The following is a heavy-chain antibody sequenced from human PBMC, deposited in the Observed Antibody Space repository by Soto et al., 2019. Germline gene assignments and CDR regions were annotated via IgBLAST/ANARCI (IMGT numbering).Heavy chain of an antibody. D-gene: IGHD2-2*01. CDR3: ARDLRGRRTSRPWHNYCLDF. CDR2: IYYSGST. CDR1: AVSVSSSVNY. J-gene: IGHJ6*01. Sequence: PSETLSLTCAFSAVSVSSSVNYCSWIRQPPGKGLEWIGNIYYSGSTNYIPSLKSRVNISVDTSKNQFSLKLSSVTAADKAVYYCARDLRGRRTSRPWHNYCLDFLRQGTTVNVS. V-gene: IGHV4-61*08.